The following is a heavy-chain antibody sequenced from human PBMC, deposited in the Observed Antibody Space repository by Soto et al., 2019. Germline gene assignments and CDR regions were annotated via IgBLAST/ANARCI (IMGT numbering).Heavy chain of an antibody. Sequence: PGGSLRLSCTASGFTFSSYGMHWVRQAPGKGLEWVALIWYDGSNKYYADSVRGRFTISRDNSKNTLYLQMNSLRVEDTAVYYCARGWCNTWGQGTLVTVSS. CDR1: GFTFSSYG. CDR3: ARGWCNT. V-gene: IGHV3-33*01. D-gene: IGHD2-8*02. J-gene: IGHJ5*02. CDR2: IWYDGSNK.